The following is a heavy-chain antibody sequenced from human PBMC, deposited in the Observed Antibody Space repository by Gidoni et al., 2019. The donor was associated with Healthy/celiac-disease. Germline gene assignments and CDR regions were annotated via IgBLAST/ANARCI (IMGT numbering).Heavy chain of an antibody. CDR2: ISGSGGST. V-gene: IGHV3-23*01. CDR3: AKDPRRRVDSSGYCDY. D-gene: IGHD3-22*01. J-gene: IGHJ4*02. Sequence: EVQLLESGGGLVQPGGSLRLSCAASGFPFSSYAMSWVRQAPGKGLGWVSAISGSGGSTYYADSVKGRFTISRDNSKNTLYLQMNSLRAEDTAVYYCAKDPRRRVDSSGYCDYWGQGTLVTVSS. CDR1: GFPFSSYA.